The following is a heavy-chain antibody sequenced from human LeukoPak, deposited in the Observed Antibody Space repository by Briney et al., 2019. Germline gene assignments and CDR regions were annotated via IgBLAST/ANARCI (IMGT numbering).Heavy chain of an antibody. J-gene: IGHJ6*03. CDR1: GYSISSGYY. CDR3: ARLSPPESLYYYYYYMDV. V-gene: IGHV4-38-2*02. CDR2: IYHSGST. Sequence: PSETLSLTCTVSGYSISSGYYWGWIRQPPGKGLEWIGSIYHSGSTYYNPSFKSRVTISVDTSKNQFSLKLSSVTAADTAVYYCARLSPPESLYYYYYYMDVWGKGTTVTVSS.